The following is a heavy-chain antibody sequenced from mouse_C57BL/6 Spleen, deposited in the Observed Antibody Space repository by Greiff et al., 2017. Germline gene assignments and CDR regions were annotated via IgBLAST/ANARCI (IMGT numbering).Heavy chain of an antibody. V-gene: IGHV1-64*01. CDR1: GYTFTSYW. J-gene: IGHJ4*01. Sequence: VQLQQPGAELVKPGASVKLSCKASGYTFTSYWMHWVKQRPGQGLEWIGMIHPNSGSTNYNEKFKSKATLTVDKSSSTAYMQLSSLTSEDSAVYYCARRDLVYAMDYWCQGTSVTVSS. CDR3: ARRDLVYAMDY. CDR2: IHPNSGST. D-gene: IGHD2-10*02.